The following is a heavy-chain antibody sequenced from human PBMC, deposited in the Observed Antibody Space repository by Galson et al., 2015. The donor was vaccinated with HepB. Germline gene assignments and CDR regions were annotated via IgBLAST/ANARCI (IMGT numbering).Heavy chain of an antibody. CDR2: ISSSSSYM. Sequence: SLRLSCAASGFTFSSYSMNWVRQAPGKGLEWVSSISSSSSYMYYADSVKGRFTISRDNAKNSLYLQMNSLRAEDTAVYYCARDVNTYYDFWSGPDNWFDPWGQGTLVTVSS. CDR1: GFTFSSYS. J-gene: IGHJ5*02. CDR3: ARDVNTYYDFWSGPDNWFDP. D-gene: IGHD3-3*01. V-gene: IGHV3-21*01.